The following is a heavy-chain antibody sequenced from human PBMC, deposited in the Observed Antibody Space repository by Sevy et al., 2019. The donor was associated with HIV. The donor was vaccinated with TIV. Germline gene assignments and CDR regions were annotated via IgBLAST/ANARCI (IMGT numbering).Heavy chain of an antibody. CDR3: AGGDYGDYVRGYYYYGMDV. CDR2: IYYSGST. J-gene: IGHJ6*02. CDR1: GGSISSYY. Sequence: SETLSLTCTVSGGSISSYYWSWIRQPPGKGLEWIGYIYYSGSTNYNPSLKSRVTISVDTSKNQFSLKLGSVTAADTAVYYCAGGDYGDYVRGYYYYGMDVWGQGTTVTVSS. D-gene: IGHD4-17*01. V-gene: IGHV4-59*01.